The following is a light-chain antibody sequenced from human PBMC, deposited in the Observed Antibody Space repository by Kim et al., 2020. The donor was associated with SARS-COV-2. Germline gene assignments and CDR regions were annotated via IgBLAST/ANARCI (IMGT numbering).Light chain of an antibody. CDR3: QQRSNWSPTIT. Sequence: EVVLTQSPVTLSLSPGERATLSCRASQNVGGYLAWYQQKPGQAPRLLIYDASSRATGIPGRFSGSGSGTDYSLTISSLEPEDFAIYYCQQRSNWSPTITFGQGTRLEIK. J-gene: IGKJ5*01. CDR1: QNVGGY. V-gene: IGKV3-11*01. CDR2: DAS.